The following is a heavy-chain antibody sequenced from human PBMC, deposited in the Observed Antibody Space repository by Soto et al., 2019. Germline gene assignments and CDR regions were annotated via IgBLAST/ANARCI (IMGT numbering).Heavy chain of an antibody. CDR3: ARDTITGLFDY. CDR1: GGSFSGYY. J-gene: IGHJ4*02. Sequence: QVQLQQWGAGLLKPSETLSLPCAVYGGSFSGYYWTWIRQPPGTGLEWFGEINHSGSTNYNPSLKIRVTISVDTSKNQFSLKLTSVTAADTAVYYCARDTITGLFDYWGQGTRVTVSS. V-gene: IGHV4-34*01. CDR2: INHSGST. D-gene: IGHD2-8*02.